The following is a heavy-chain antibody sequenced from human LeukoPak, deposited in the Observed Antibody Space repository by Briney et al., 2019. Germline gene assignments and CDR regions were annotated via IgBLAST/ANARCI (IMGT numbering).Heavy chain of an antibody. CDR2: ISYDGSNE. CDR1: GFTFSNYG. V-gene: IGHV3-30*18. D-gene: IGHD6-25*01. J-gene: IGHJ5*02. Sequence: PGGSLRLSCEASGFTFSNYGMHWVRQAPGKGLEWVAVISYDGSNEYYADSVKGRFTISRDNSKNTLYLQMNSLRADDTAVYYCAKHAAAGNWFDPWGQGTLVTVSS. CDR3: AKHAAAGNWFDP.